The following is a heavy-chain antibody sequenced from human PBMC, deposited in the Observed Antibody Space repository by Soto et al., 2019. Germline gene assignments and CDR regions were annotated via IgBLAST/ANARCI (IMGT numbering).Heavy chain of an antibody. V-gene: IGHV1-58*02. Sequence: GASVKVSCKASGSGFISSGIQWVRQAHGQRLEWIGWIVVASGQTNYAQNFRGRVAITRDTSTATAYIELTGLTSEDTAVYFCSADRPDIGVGWWVWGQGXTVTVYS. J-gene: IGHJ6*02. CDR2: IVVASGQT. CDR1: GSGFISSG. CDR3: SADRPDIGVGWWV. D-gene: IGHD2-15*01.